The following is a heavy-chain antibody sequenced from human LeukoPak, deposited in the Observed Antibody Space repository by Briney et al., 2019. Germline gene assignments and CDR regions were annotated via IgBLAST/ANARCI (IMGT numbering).Heavy chain of an antibody. CDR2: ISRDGSAI. CDR3: AREGRDTTIDY. J-gene: IGHJ4*02. V-gene: IGHV3-74*01. CDR1: GFTFSSYW. Sequence: GGSLRLSCAASGFTFSSYWMHWVRQAPGKGLVWVSRISRDGSAISYADSVKGRFTISRDNAKNTLYLQMNSLRGKDTAVYYCAREGRDTTIDYWGQGTLVTVSS. D-gene: IGHD1-1*01.